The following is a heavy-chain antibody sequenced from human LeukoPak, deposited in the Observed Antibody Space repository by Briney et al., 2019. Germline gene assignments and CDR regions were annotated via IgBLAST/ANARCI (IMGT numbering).Heavy chain of an antibody. CDR3: ARFHYNYFDY. Sequence: SETLSLTCTVSGGSIRSSTYHWAWIRQPPGKGLEWIGSIYYSGSTYYNPSLKSRVTISVDTSKNQYSLKLSSVTAADTAVYYCARFHYNYFDYWGQGTLVTVSS. CDR1: GGSIRSSTYH. D-gene: IGHD5-24*01. V-gene: IGHV4-39*07. J-gene: IGHJ4*02. CDR2: IYYSGST.